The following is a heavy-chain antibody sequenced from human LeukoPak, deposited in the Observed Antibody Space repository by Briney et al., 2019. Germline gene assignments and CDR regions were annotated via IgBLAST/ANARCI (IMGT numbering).Heavy chain of an antibody. CDR2: IYYSGST. V-gene: IGHV4-59*01. J-gene: IGHJ4*02. CDR3: ASSFYDSSGYYYPSDY. CDR1: GGSLSSYY. Sequence: PSETLSHTCTVSGGSLSSYYWSWIRQSPGKGLEWIGYIYYSGSTNYNPSLKSRVTISVDTSKNQFSLKLSSVTAADTAVYYCASSFYDSSGYYYPSDYWGQGTLVTVSS. D-gene: IGHD3-22*01.